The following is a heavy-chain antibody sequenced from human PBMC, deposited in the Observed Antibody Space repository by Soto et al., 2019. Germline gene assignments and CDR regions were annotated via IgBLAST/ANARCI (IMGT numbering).Heavy chain of an antibody. Sequence: SETQSLTWTVSGGTIRSYDWSWIRQPPGKGLEWIGYIYYSGSTNYNPSLKSRVTISVDTSKNQFSLKLSSVTAADTAVYYCARRYGVAYDYWGQGTLVTVSS. D-gene: IGHD1-20*01. CDR1: GGTIRSYD. CDR2: IYYSGST. CDR3: ARRYGVAYDY. J-gene: IGHJ4*02. V-gene: IGHV4-59*08.